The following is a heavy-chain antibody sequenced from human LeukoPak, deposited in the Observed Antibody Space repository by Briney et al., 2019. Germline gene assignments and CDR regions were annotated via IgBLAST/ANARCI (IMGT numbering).Heavy chain of an antibody. D-gene: IGHD6-13*01. CDR2: ISWNSGSI. J-gene: IGHJ3*02. CDR3: AKDRYSSREGAFDI. V-gene: IGHV3-9*01. CDR1: GFTFDDYA. Sequence: SGGSLRLSCAASGFTFDDYAMHWVRQAPGKGLEWVSGISWNSGSIGYADSVKGRFTISRDNAKNSLYLQMNSLRAEDTALYYCAKDRYSSREGAFDIWGQGTMVTVSS.